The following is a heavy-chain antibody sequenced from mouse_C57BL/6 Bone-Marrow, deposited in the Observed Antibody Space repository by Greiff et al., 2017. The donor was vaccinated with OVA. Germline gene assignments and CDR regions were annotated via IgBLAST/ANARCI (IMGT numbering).Heavy chain of an antibody. CDR2: ISNGGGST. D-gene: IGHD4-1*01. V-gene: IGHV5-12*01. Sequence: EVKLMESGGGLVQPGGSLKLSCAASGFTFSDYYMYWVRQTPEKRLEWVAYISNGGGSTYYPDTVKGRFTISRDNAKNTLYLQMSRLKSEDTAMYYCARHGLTPYFDYWGQGTTLTVSS. CDR1: GFTFSDYY. J-gene: IGHJ2*01. CDR3: ARHGLTPYFDY.